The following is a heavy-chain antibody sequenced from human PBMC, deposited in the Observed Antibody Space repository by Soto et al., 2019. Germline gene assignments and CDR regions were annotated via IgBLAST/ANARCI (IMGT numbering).Heavy chain of an antibody. Sequence: PSETLSLTCTVSGGSISSGGYYWSWIRQFPGKGLEWIGYISSIGSTYYNPSLGSRLSMSVDTSKDQFSLRLTSVTAADTAVYYCVRDRGSGSFYSGGLWHWGQGTLVTVSS. J-gene: IGHJ4*02. CDR3: VRDRGSGSFYSGGLWH. CDR2: ISSIGST. CDR1: GGSISSGGYY. D-gene: IGHD3-10*01. V-gene: IGHV4-31*03.